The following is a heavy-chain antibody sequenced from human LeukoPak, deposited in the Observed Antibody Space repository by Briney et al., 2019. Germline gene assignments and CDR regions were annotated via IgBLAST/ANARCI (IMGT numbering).Heavy chain of an antibody. CDR3: AREQYSSSWYYYGMDV. J-gene: IGHJ6*02. D-gene: IGHD6-13*01. CDR2: ISAYNGNT. CDR1: GYTFTSYG. Sequence: GASVKVSCKASGYTFTSYGISWVRQAPRQGLEWMGWISAYNGNTNYAQKLQGRVTMTTDTSTSTAYMELRSLRSDDTAVYYCAREQYSSSWYYYGMDVWGQGTTVTVSS. V-gene: IGHV1-18*01.